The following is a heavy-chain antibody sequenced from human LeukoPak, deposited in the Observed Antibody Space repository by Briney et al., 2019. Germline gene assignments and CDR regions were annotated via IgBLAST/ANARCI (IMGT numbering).Heavy chain of an antibody. CDR3: ARGTQWLLDP. CDR2: IKQDGTEK. V-gene: IGHV3-7*03. J-gene: IGHJ5*02. Sequence: GGSLRLSCAASGFTFNNYWMTWVRQPPGKGLERVANIKQDGTEKDYVDSVKGRFNISRDNAKNSLYLQMNSLRAEDTAVYYCARGTQWLLDPWGQGPLVTVSS. CDR1: GFTFNNYW. D-gene: IGHD6-19*01.